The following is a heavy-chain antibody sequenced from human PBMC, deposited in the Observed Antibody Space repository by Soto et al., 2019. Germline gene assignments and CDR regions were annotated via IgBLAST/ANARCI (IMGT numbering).Heavy chain of an antibody. Sequence: HLVESGGGLFQAGGSTRLSCLVSGFTVGRYDMAWVRQAPGKGLEWASIIQSGGATYCPDSAQGRFTIPRDNSKNTVDLQINSLRVEDTGVYSCVRVFYDSGVVYFWGQGSLITVS. V-gene: IGHV3-53*01. CDR3: VRVFYDSGVVYF. D-gene: IGHD5-12*01. CDR2: IQSGGAT. CDR1: GFTVGRYD. J-gene: IGHJ4*02.